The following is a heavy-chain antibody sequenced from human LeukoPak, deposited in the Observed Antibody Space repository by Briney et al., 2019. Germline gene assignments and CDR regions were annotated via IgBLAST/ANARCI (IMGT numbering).Heavy chain of an antibody. CDR1: GFPFNKYW. CDR2: INGDGSTT. Sequence: GGALRLSCAASGFPFNKYWMHWVRQTPGKGLVWVSRINGDGSTTSYADSVKGGFTISRDNAKNTLYLQMSSLRAEDTHVYYCATGNYYDSRGYYTFGHWGQGTLVTVSS. J-gene: IGHJ4*02. D-gene: IGHD3-22*01. V-gene: IGHV3-74*01. CDR3: ATGNYYDSRGYYTFGH.